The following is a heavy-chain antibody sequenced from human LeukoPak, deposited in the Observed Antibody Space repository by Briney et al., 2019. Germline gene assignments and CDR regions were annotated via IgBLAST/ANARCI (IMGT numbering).Heavy chain of an antibody. J-gene: IGHJ5*02. CDR3: AKGALGYCSGGSCYGWFDP. Sequence: GGSLRLSCAASGFTFSSYAMSWVRQAPGKGLEWVSAISGSGGSTYYADSVKGRFTISRDNSKNTLYLQMNSLRAEDTAVYYCAKGALGYCSGGSCYGWFDPWGQGTLVTVSS. CDR2: ISGSGGST. D-gene: IGHD2-15*01. V-gene: IGHV3-23*01. CDR1: GFTFSSYA.